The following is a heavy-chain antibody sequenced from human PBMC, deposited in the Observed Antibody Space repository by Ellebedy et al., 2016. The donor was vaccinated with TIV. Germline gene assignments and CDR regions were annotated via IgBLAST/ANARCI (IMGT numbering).Heavy chain of an antibody. CDR1: GFTFSNYL. CDR3: VGGWAGGLDV. D-gene: IGHD6-19*01. V-gene: IGHV3-74*01. CDR2: IYNDGSST. J-gene: IGHJ6*02. Sequence: GESLKISCAASGFTFSNYLLHWVRHAPRKGLVWVSRIYNDGSSTSYADSVEGRFTISRDNPKNTVYLQMNSPRAEDTAVYYCVGGWAGGLDVWGQGTTVTVSS.